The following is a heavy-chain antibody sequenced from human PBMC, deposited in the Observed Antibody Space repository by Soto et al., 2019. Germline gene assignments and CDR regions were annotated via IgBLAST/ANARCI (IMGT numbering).Heavy chain of an antibody. CDR3: AKGGGSARDFDY. J-gene: IGHJ4*02. D-gene: IGHD1-26*01. CDR1: GFTFSSYA. CDR2: ISGSDGST. V-gene: IGHV3-23*01. Sequence: GGSLRLSCAASGFTFSSYAMSWVRQAPGKGLEWVSGISGSDGSTYYADSVKGRFTISRDNSKNTLSLQMTSLGPEDTAVYYCAKGGGSARDFDYWGQGALVTVSS.